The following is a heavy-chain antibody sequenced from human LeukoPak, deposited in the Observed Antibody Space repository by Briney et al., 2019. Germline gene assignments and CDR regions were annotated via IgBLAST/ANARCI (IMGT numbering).Heavy chain of an antibody. J-gene: IGHJ3*01. V-gene: IGHV1-69*13. D-gene: IGHD2-21*02. CDR1: GGTFSSYA. CDR3: ARTVVVTAEHAFDV. CDR2: IIPIFGSA. Sequence: SVKVSCKASGGTFSSYAISWVRQAPGQGLEWMGGIIPIFGSANYAQKFQGRVTITADESTSTAYMELSSLRSEDTAVYFCARTVVVTAEHAFDVWGQGTMVTVSS.